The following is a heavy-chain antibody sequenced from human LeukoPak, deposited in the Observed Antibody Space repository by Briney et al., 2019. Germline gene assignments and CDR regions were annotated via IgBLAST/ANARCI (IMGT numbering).Heavy chain of an antibody. CDR3: ARVYGASIPVLGY. V-gene: IGHV3-74*01. D-gene: IGHD3-10*01. CDR2: TNSDGSST. Sequence: GGSLRLSCAASGFTFSNYWIYWVRQAPGKGLVWVSHTNSDGSSTSYADSVKGRFTISRDNAKNTVYLQMNSLRAEDTAVYYCARVYGASIPVLGYWGQGTLVTVSS. CDR1: GFTFSNYW. J-gene: IGHJ4*02.